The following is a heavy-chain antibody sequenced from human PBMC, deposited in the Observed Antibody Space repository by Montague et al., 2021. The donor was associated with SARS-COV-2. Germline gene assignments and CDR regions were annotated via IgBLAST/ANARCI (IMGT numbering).Heavy chain of an antibody. CDR1: GGFISDSYY. J-gene: IGHJ6*02. CDR3: VRGAEEAHFAMDV. D-gene: IGHD3-10*01. CDR2: LYRSGSV. V-gene: IGHV4-39*02. Sequence: SETLSLTCIVSGGFISDSYYWAWIRQAPGKGLEWLGSLYRSGSVYSNPSLKSRVSISVDKSKNHFSLRLTSATAAETAVYYYVRGAEEAHFAMDVWGQGTTVTVSS.